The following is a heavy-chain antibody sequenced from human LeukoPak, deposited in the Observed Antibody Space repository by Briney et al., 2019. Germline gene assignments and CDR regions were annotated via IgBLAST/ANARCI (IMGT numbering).Heavy chain of an antibody. D-gene: IGHD6-19*01. J-gene: IGHJ6*03. CDR3: ARGAVAANFPYYYYYMDV. CDR1: GGSISSTNW. V-gene: IGHV4-4*02. CDR2: IYHSGST. Sequence: SETLSLTCAVSGGSISSTNWWSWVRQPPGKGLEWIGEIYHSGSTNYNPSLKSRVTISVDTSKNQFSLKLSSVTAADTAVYYCARGAVAANFPYYYYYMDVWGKGTTVTVSS.